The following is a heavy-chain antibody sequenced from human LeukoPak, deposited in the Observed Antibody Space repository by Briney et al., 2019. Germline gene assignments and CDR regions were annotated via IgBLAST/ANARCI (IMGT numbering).Heavy chain of an antibody. V-gene: IGHV1-69*05. D-gene: IGHD5-18*01. CDR1: GCSFSSYA. CDR3: ARGGGKELWSLRDYYYYMDV. J-gene: IGHJ6*03. CDR2: IIPIFGTA. Sequence: SAVKVSCKAYGCSFSSYAIRWVRQAPAQGLEWMGGIIPIFGTANYAQKFQGRVTITTDESTGTAYLELSSLRSEDTAVYYCARGGGKELWSLRDYYYYMDVWGKGTTVTVSS.